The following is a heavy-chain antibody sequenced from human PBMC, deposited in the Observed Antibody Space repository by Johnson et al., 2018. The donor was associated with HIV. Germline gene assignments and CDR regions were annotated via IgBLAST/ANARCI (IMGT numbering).Heavy chain of an antibody. CDR3: ARGPVMVRGVTDAFDI. Sequence: MLLVESGGGLVQPGGSLRLSCAASGFTVSSNYMSWVRQAPGKGLEWVSVIYSGGSTYYADSVPGRFTISRDNSKNTLYLQMNSLRAEDTAVYYCARGPVMVRGVTDAFDIWGQGTMVTVSS. D-gene: IGHD3-10*01. V-gene: IGHV3-66*01. J-gene: IGHJ3*02. CDR2: IYSGGST. CDR1: GFTVSSNY.